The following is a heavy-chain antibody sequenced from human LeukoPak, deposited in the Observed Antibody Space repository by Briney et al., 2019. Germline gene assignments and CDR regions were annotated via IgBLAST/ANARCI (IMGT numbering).Heavy chain of an antibody. CDR1: GFTFSSYA. CDR2: ISSSGVNT. J-gene: IGHJ5*02. Sequence: GGSLRLSCAASGFTFSSYAMSWVRQDPGKGLEWVSGISSSGVNTDYADSVKGRFTILEDSSEKTLYLQMNGLRADDTAVYFCARGRSGYISAYESWGQGTLVIVSS. CDR3: ARGRSGYISAYES. V-gene: IGHV3-23*01. D-gene: IGHD5-12*01.